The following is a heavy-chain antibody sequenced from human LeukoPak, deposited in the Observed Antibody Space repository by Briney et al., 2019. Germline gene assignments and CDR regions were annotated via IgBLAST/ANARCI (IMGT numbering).Heavy chain of an antibody. CDR2: IYTSGNT. CDR1: GVSVSSYY. CDR3: AREFSSGYYFFDY. J-gene: IGHJ4*02. Sequence: SETLSLTCTVSGVSVSSYYWGWVRLPATKGLEWIGRIYTSGNTHDNPSLKSRVTMSMDTSKNQFSLRLSSVTAADTAVYYCAREFSSGYYFFDYWGPGTVVTVSS. D-gene: IGHD3-22*01. V-gene: IGHV4-4*07.